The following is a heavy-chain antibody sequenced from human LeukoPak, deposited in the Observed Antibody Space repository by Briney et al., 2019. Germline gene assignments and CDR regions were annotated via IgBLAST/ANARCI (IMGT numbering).Heavy chain of an antibody. CDR1: GFTFSSYA. Sequence: GGSLRLSCAASGFTFSSYAMSWVRQAPGKGLEWVSYISSSSSTIYYADSVKGRFTISRDNAKNSLYLQMNSLRAEDTAVYYCARALLNYYGSGSYYRPLGYWGQGTLVTVSS. J-gene: IGHJ4*02. CDR3: ARALLNYYGSGSYYRPLGY. D-gene: IGHD3-10*01. V-gene: IGHV3-48*04. CDR2: ISSSSSTI.